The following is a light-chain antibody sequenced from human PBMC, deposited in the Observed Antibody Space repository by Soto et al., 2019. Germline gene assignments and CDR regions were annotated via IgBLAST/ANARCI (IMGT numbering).Light chain of an antibody. Sequence: EIVMTQSPATLSVSPGERAALSCRASQSVSSNLAWYQQKPGQAPRLLIYGASNRATGFPARFSGSGSGTEFTLTISSLQSEGFAVYYCQQYNNWPWTFGQGTKVDIK. V-gene: IGKV3-15*01. CDR3: QQYNNWPWT. CDR2: GAS. J-gene: IGKJ1*01. CDR1: QSVSSN.